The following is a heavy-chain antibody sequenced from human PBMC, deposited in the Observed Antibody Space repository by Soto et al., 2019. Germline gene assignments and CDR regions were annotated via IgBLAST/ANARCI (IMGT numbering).Heavy chain of an antibody. J-gene: IGHJ4*02. CDR1: SDSISGLY. D-gene: IGHD2-2*01. CDR3: VRYCSTTLCNGVATRTFDY. CDR2: IYSSGET. V-gene: IGHV4-4*07. Sequence: SETLSLTCTVSSDSISGLYWAWVRQPAGKGLEWIGRIYSSGETNYNPSLTGRVIMSLDTSKNQFSLQLTSVTAADTALYYCVRYCSTTLCNGVATRTFDYWGQGTLVTVSS.